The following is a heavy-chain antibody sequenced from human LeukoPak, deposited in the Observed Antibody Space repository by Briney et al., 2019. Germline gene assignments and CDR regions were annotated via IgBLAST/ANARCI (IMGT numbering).Heavy chain of an antibody. V-gene: IGHV4-59*01. CDR1: GGSISSYY. Sequence: SETLSLTCTVSGGSISSYYWSWIRQPPGKGLEWIGYIYNSGSTNYNPSLKSRVTISVDTSKNQFSLKLSSVTAADTAVYYCARALGPAANFDYWGQGTLVTVSS. D-gene: IGHD2-2*01. CDR3: ARALGPAANFDY. J-gene: IGHJ4*02. CDR2: IYNSGST.